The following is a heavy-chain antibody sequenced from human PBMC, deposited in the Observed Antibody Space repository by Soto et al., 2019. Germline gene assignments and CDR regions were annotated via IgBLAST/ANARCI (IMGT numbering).Heavy chain of an antibody. CDR1: GGSFSGYY. D-gene: IGHD3-22*01. CDR3: AIGPDYYASSGYWNSYFDY. V-gene: IGHV4-34*01. Sequence: PSETLSLTWVVYGGSFSGYYWSWIRQPPGKGLEWIGEINHSGSTNYTPSLNSLVTISVDSSTTQFSLKLSSVTAADTAVYYCAIGPDYYASSGYWNSYFDYWGQGTLVTFSS. J-gene: IGHJ4*02. CDR2: INHSGST.